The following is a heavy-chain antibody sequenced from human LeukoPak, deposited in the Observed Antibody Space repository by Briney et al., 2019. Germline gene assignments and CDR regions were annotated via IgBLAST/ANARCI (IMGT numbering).Heavy chain of an antibody. CDR3: AIGVYSGSYNWFDP. CDR1: GYPFPSYD. CDR2: MNPNSGNT. D-gene: IGHD1-26*01. Sequence: GASVKVSCKAPGYPFPSYDINWVRQATGQGLEWMGWMNPNSGNTGYAQKFQGRVTMTRNTSISTAYMELSSLRSEDTAVYYCAIGVYSGSYNWFDPWGQGTLVTVSS. J-gene: IGHJ5*02. V-gene: IGHV1-8*01.